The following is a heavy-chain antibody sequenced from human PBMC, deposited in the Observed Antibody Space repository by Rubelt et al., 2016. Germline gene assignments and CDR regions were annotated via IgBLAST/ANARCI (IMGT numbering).Heavy chain of an antibody. J-gene: IGHJ4*02. V-gene: IGHV4-39*02. CDR3: ARGWYSSGWRYYFDY. D-gene: IGHD6-19*01. CDR1: GGSMSSSDDY. CDR2: IQYNGGT. Sequence: QVQLQESGPGLVKPSETLSLTCNVSGGSMSSSDDYWGWIRQPPGKGLEWIASHNIQYNGGTFYNPSLKSRVAISAEASKNHFSLGLGSATAADTAVYYCARGWYSSGWRYYFDYWGQGTLVTVSS.